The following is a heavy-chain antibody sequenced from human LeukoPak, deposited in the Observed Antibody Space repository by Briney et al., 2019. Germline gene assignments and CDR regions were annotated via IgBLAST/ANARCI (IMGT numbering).Heavy chain of an antibody. V-gene: IGHV4-59*08. CDR3: ARRRSSSWYYFDY. CDR1: GGSISSYY. D-gene: IGHD6-13*01. J-gene: IGHJ4*02. CDR2: IYYSVST. Sequence: PSETLSLTCTVSGGSISSYYWSWIRQPPGKGLEWIGYIYYSVSTNYNPSLKSRVTISVDTSKNQFSLKLSSVTAADTAVYYCARRRSSSWYYFDYWGQGTLVTVSS.